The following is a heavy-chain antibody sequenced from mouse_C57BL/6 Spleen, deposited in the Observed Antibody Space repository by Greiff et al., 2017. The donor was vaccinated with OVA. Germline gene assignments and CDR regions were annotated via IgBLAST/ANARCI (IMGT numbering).Heavy chain of an antibody. CDR2: IDPSDSYT. Sequence: VQLQQPGAELVRPGSSVKLSCKASGYTFTSYWMHWVKQRPIQGLEWIGNIDPSDSYTHYNQKFKDKATLTVDQSSSTAYMELSGLASEDTAVYYCARLDRDWYCGGRGTGTTVTVAS. V-gene: IGHV1-52*01. CDR1: GYTFTSYW. J-gene: IGHJ1*03. CDR3: ARLDRDWYCGG.